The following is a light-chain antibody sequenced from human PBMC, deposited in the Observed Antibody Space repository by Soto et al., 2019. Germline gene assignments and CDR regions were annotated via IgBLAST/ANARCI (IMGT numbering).Light chain of an antibody. CDR1: SSDVGGYDY. Sequence: QSALTQPASVSGSPGQSITISCTGTSSDVGGYDYVSWYQLHPGKAPKLMVFEVSNRPSGVSNRFSGSKSGNTASLTISGLQAEDEADYYCCSYAGSATYVFGTGTKLTVL. CDR2: EVS. J-gene: IGLJ1*01. CDR3: CSYAGSATYV. V-gene: IGLV2-23*02.